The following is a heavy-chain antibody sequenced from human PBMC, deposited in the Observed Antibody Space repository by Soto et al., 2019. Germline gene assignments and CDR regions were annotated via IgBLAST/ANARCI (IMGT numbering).Heavy chain of an antibody. V-gene: IGHV1-46*01. J-gene: IGHJ5*02. D-gene: IGHD5-18*01. CDR3: AREGTVDTAMAPSNWFDP. Sequence: ASVKVSCKAIGYSFTSHYMHWVRQAPGQGLEWMGTIYPGGVNIGYAQKFQGRVTITADESTSTAYMELSSLRSEDTAVYYCAREGTVDTAMAPSNWFDPWGQGALVTVSS. CDR2: IYPGGVNI. CDR1: GYSFTSHY.